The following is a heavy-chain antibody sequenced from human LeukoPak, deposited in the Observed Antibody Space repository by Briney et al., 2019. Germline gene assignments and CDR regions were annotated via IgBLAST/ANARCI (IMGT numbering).Heavy chain of an antibody. CDR2: ISTSGRAI. D-gene: IGHD3-22*01. J-gene: IGHJ4*02. CDR1: GFTFSNYN. V-gene: IGHV3-48*02. CDR3: ARVPLYDRSGYYFDY. Sequence: GGSLRLSCAASGFTFSNYNINWVRQAPGKGLEWVSYISTSGRAIFYADSVKGRFTISRDNAKNSLFLQMNSLRDEDTAVYYCARVPLYDRSGYYFDYWGLGTLVTVSS.